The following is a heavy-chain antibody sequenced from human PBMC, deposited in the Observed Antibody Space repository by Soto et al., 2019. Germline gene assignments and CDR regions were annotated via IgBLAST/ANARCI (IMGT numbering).Heavy chain of an antibody. Sequence: QVQLVQSGAEVKKPGASVKVSCKASGYTFTSYYMHWVRQAPGQGLEWMGIINPSGGSTSYAQKFQGRVTMTRDTSTSTVYMEPSSLRSEDTAVYYCARPPRFRDSSGWYAYWGQGTLVTVSS. D-gene: IGHD6-19*01. CDR1: GYTFTSYY. V-gene: IGHV1-46*01. CDR2: INPSGGST. CDR3: ARPPRFRDSSGWYAY. J-gene: IGHJ4*02.